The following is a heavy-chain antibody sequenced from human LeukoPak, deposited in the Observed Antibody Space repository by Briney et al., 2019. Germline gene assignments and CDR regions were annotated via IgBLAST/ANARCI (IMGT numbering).Heavy chain of an antibody. CDR3: ARGPSGYHST. Sequence: GGTLRLSCAASGFTFNSYGMSWVRQAPGKGLEWVSLIYSGGSTYYADSVKGRFTISRDNSKNTLYLQMNSLRAEDTAVYYCARGPSGYHSTGGQGTLVTVSS. CDR1: GFTFNSYG. V-gene: IGHV3-66*01. CDR2: IYSGGST. J-gene: IGHJ4*02. D-gene: IGHD5-12*01.